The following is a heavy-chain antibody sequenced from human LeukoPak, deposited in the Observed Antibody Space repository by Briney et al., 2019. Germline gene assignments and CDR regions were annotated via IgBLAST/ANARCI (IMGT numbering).Heavy chain of an antibody. CDR2: ISYDGSNK. CDR1: GFTFSSYA. CDR3: ARGLREYQLITRNDAFDI. J-gene: IGHJ3*02. D-gene: IGHD2-2*01. V-gene: IGHV3-30-3*01. Sequence: GGSLRLSCAASGFTFSSYAMHWVRQAPGKGLEWVAVISYDGSNKYYADSVKGRFTISRDNSKNTLYLQMNSLRAEDTAVYYCARGLREYQLITRNDAFDIWGQGTIVTVSS.